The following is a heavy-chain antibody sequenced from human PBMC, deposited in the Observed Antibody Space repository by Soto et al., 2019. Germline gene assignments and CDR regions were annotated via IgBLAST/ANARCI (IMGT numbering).Heavy chain of an antibody. J-gene: IGHJ4*02. CDR2: IKQDGTEK. V-gene: IGHV3-7*01. CDR3: ARDRWCSGVSCYDY. CDR1: GFTFNSYW. D-gene: IGHD2-15*01. Sequence: GGSLRLSCVASGFTFNSYWMSWVRQAPGKGLEWVANIKQDGTEKYYVDSVKGRFTISRDNAKSSLYLQMNSLRAEDTVVYYCARDRWCSGVSCYDYWGQGTLVTVSS.